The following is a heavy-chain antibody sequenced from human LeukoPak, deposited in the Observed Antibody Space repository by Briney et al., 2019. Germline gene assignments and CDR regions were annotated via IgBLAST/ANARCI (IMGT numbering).Heavy chain of an antibody. CDR2: ITSSGTYI. D-gene: IGHD3-10*01. Sequence: KPGGSLRLSCATSGFNFNNYNMNWVRQAPGKGLEWVSSITSSGTYIYYADSVKGRFTISRDNSKNTLYLQMNSLRAEDTAVYYCAKLTYGSGTYGAFDYWGQGTLVTVSS. V-gene: IGHV3-21*04. CDR1: GFNFNNYN. CDR3: AKLTYGSGTYGAFDY. J-gene: IGHJ4*02.